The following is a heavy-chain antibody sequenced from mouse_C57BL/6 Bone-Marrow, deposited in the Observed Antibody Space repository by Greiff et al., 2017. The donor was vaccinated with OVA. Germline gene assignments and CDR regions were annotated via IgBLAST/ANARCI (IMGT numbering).Heavy chain of an antibody. D-gene: IGHD1-1*01. Sequence: EVQLQQSGPELVKPGASVKISCKASGYSFTDYNMNWVKQSNGKSLEWIGVINPNYGTTSYNQKFKGKATLTVEQSSSTAYMQRNSLTSEDSAVYYGALYYGSSYRYFDVWGTGTTVTVSS. CDR3: ALYYGSSYRYFDV. CDR1: GYSFTDYN. J-gene: IGHJ1*03. CDR2: INPNYGTT. V-gene: IGHV1-39*01.